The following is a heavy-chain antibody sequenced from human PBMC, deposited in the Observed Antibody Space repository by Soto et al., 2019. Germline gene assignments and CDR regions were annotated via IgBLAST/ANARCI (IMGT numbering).Heavy chain of an antibody. D-gene: IGHD6-19*01. Sequence: EVQLLESGGGLVQPGGSLRLSCAASGFTFSSYAMSWVRQAPGKGLEWVSAISGSGGSTYYADSVKGRFTLSRDNSKNTLYLKMNSLRAEDTAVYYCARRSSGWYFDYWGQGTLVTVSS. J-gene: IGHJ4*02. CDR2: ISGSGGST. CDR3: ARRSSGWYFDY. CDR1: GFTFSSYA. V-gene: IGHV3-23*01.